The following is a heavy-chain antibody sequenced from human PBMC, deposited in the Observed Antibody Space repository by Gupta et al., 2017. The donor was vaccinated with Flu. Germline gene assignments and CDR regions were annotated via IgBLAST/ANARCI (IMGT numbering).Heavy chain of an antibody. CDR2: IADDGSNE. D-gene: IGHD1-7*01. CDR1: AFTFSSYG. CDR3: AKGGRHNWNYDGDY. J-gene: IGHJ4*02. V-gene: IGHV3-30*18. Sequence: QVQLVDSGGGVVPPGGSLRLSCAASAFTFSSYGMHWVRQTPVKGLEWVAVIADDGSNEWYADSVRGRFTISRDNSKNTLFLQMNSLRPEDTAVYYCAKGGRHNWNYDGDYWGQGTLVTVSS.